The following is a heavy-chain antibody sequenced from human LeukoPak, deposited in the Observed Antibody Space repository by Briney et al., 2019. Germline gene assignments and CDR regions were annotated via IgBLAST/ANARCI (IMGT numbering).Heavy chain of an antibody. CDR1: GYTFTGYY. Sequence: SCKAFGYTFTGYYMHWVRQAPGKGLEWVAFIRYDGSNKYYADSVKGRFTISRDNSKNTLYLQMNSLRAEDTAVYYCAKDLALGYWGQGTLVTVSS. CDR3: AKDLALGY. J-gene: IGHJ4*02. CDR2: IRYDGSNK. V-gene: IGHV3-30*02.